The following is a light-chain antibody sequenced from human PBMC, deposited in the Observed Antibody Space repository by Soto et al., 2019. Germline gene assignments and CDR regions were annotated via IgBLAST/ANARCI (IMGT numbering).Light chain of an antibody. J-gene: IGKJ5*01. Sequence: EIVMTQSPDTLSVSPGERATLSCRASQSVSSNLDWYQQKPGQAPRLLIYGASTRATGIPARFSGSGSGTEFTLTISSLQSEDFAVYYCQQYNNWLITFGQGTRLEIK. CDR1: QSVSSN. V-gene: IGKV3-15*01. CDR2: GAS. CDR3: QQYNNWLIT.